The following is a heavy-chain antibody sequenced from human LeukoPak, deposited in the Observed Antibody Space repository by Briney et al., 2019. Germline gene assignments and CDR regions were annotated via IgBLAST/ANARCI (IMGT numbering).Heavy chain of an antibody. J-gene: IGHJ4*02. CDR1: GGSFSGYY. Sequence: SETLSLTCAVYGGSFSGYYWSWIRQPPGKGLEWIGEINHSGSTNNNPSLKSRVTISVDTSKNQFSLKLSSVTAADTAVYYCASGYSGYEYYFDYWGQGTLDTVSS. CDR3: ASGYSGYEYYFDY. D-gene: IGHD5-12*01. V-gene: IGHV4-34*01. CDR2: INHSGST.